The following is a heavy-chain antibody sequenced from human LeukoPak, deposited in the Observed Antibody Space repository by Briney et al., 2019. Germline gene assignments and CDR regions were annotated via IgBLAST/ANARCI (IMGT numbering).Heavy chain of an antibody. CDR2: MYITGST. V-gene: IGHV4-61*09. CDR3: ARLLYCSSTSCYDY. Sequence: SETLSLTCTVSGGSISTATYYWSWIRQPAGKGLEWIGHMYITGSTKYNPSLKSRVTISIDTSKNQFSLKLSSVTAADTAVYYCARLLYCSSTSCYDYWGQGTLVTVSS. J-gene: IGHJ4*02. D-gene: IGHD2-2*01. CDR1: GGSISTATYY.